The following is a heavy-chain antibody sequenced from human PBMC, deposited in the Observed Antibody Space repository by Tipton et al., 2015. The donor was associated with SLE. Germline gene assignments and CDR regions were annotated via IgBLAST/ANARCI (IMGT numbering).Heavy chain of an antibody. V-gene: IGHV4-39*07. CDR1: GGSISSSSYY. D-gene: IGHD1-7*01. J-gene: IGHJ4*02. CDR2: IYYSGST. Sequence: LSLPFPLSGGSISSSSYYWGWIRQPPGKGLEGIGGIYYSGSTYYNPSLKSRVTISVDTSKNQFSLKLSSVTAADTAVYYCASLWGITGTYWGQGTLVTVSS. CDR3: ASLWGITGTY.